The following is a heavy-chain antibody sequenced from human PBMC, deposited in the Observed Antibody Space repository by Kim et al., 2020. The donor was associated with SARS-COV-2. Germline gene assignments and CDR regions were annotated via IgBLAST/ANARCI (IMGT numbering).Heavy chain of an antibody. CDR3: ARGPVQYPVYS. CDR2: INHSGSN. CDR1: GGSFSGYY. Sequence: SETLSLTCAVYGGSFSGYYWSWIRQPPGKGMEWVGEINHSGSNNYNPSLKSRVTISVDTSKNQFSLKLSSVTAADTAVYYCARGPVQYPVYSCGQGTLVT. J-gene: IGHJ4*02. D-gene: IGHD4-4*01. V-gene: IGHV4-34*01.